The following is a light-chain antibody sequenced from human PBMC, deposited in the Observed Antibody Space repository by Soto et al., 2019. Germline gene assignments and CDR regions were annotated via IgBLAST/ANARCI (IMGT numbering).Light chain of an antibody. CDR3: QSYVSSLSGLVL. CDR1: RSNIGAGYG. J-gene: IGLJ2*01. CDR2: ANS. V-gene: IGLV1-40*01. Sequence: QSVLTQPPSLSGAPGQRVTISCTGTRSNIGAGYGVHWYQQLPGSAPRLLIYANSHRPSGVPDRFSGSKSATSASLAITDLQAEDEANYYCQSYVSSLSGLVLFGGGTKVTVL.